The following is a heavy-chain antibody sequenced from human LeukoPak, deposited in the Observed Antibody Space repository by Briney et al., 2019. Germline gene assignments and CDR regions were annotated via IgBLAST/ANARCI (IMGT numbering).Heavy chain of an antibody. J-gene: IGHJ4*02. CDR3: ARDRGGDGINYYFDY. CDR1: GFTFSAYA. D-gene: IGHD5-24*01. CDR2: IGSDNKP. V-gene: IGHV3-23*01. Sequence: GGSLRLSCEASGFTFSAYAMTWVRQAPGKGLEWVSSIGSDNKPHYSESVKGRFAISRDNSKNTLYLQVNSLRAEDTAVYYCARDRGGDGINYYFDYWGQGTLVTVSS.